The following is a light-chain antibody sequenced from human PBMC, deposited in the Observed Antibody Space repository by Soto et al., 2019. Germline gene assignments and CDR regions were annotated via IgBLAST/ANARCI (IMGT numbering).Light chain of an antibody. Sequence: DIVMTQSPLSLPVTPGEPASISCRSSQSLLHSNGYKYLDWYLQKPGQSPQLLIHLGSNRASGVPDRFSGSGSGTDFTLTINRVEAEDVGAYYCMQALQTPLTFGGGTKVEIK. CDR2: LGS. V-gene: IGKV2-28*01. J-gene: IGKJ4*01. CDR3: MQALQTPLT. CDR1: QSLLHSNGYKY.